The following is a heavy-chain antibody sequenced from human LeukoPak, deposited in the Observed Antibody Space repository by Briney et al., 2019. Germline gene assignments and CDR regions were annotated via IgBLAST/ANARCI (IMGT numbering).Heavy chain of an antibody. D-gene: IGHD2-15*01. J-gene: IGHJ4*02. V-gene: IGHV3-30-3*01. CDR2: ISYDGSNK. CDR3: ATEKVAASDY. Sequence: PGGSLRLSCAASGFTFSSYAMHWVRQAPGKGLEWVAVISYDGSNKYYADSVKGRFTISRDNSKNTLYLQMNSLRAEDTAVYYCATEKVAASDYWGQGTLVTVSS. CDR1: GFTFSSYA.